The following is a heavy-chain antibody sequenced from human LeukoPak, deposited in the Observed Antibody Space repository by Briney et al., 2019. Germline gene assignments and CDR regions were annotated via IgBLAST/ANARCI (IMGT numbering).Heavy chain of an antibody. J-gene: IGHJ5*02. CDR3: AKVPPSPGLFGVVTLSHWFDP. Sequence: PGGSLRLSCAASGFTFSSYAMSWVRQAPRKGLERVSASSGRGGGTYYADSVKGRFTISRDNSKNTLYLQMNSLRAEDTAIYYCAKVPPSPGLFGVVTLSHWFDPWGQGTLVTVSS. V-gene: IGHV3-23*01. D-gene: IGHD3-3*01. CDR1: GFTFSSYA. CDR2: SSGRGGGT.